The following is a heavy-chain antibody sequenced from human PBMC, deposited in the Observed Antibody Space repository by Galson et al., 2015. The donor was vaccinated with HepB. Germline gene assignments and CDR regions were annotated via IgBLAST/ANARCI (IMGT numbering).Heavy chain of an antibody. CDR3: ARGEADGDYSNYNHGPDV. Sequence: SVKVSCKASGYTFTSYCINWVRQAPGQGLEWVGGISACSGNTNYVQKLQGRVTMTTDTSTSTAYMELRGLRSDDTAVYYCARGEADGDYSNYNHGPDVRGQGTTVAVSS. CDR2: ISACSGNT. J-gene: IGHJ6*02. V-gene: IGHV1-18*04. CDR1: GYTFTSYC. D-gene: IGHD4-11*01.